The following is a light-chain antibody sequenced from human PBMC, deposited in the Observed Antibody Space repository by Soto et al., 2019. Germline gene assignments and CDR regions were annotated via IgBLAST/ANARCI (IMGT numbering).Light chain of an antibody. Sequence: EIVMTQSPATLSVSPGERATLSCRASQSVTSSLAWYQQKPGQAPRLLIYDASTRATGIAARFSGGGSGTEFNLTISSLQSEDFAVYYCQQYKNWPPITFCQGTRLEIK. J-gene: IGKJ5*01. V-gene: IGKV3-15*01. CDR2: DAS. CDR3: QQYKNWPPIT. CDR1: QSVTSS.